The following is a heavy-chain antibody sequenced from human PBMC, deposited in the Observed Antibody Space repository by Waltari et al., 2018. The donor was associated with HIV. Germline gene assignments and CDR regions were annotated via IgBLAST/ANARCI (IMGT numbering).Heavy chain of an antibody. V-gene: IGHV3-66*01. J-gene: IGHJ6*02. CDR1: GFTVSSNY. D-gene: IGHD2-21*02. CDR3: ASIAYCGGDCYPRGMDV. Sequence: EVQLVESGGGLVQPGGSLRRSCAASGFTVSSNYMSWVRQAPGKGLEWVSVIYSGGSTYYADSVKGRFTISRDNSKNTLYLQMNSLRAEDTAVYYCASIAYCGGDCYPRGMDVWGQGTTVTVSS. CDR2: IYSGGST.